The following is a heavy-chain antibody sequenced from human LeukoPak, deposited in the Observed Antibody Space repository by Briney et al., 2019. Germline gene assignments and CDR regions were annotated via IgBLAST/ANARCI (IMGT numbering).Heavy chain of an antibody. CDR2: INPSGGST. CDR1: GYTFTSYY. Sequence: ASVKVSCKASGYTFTSYYMHWVRQAPGQGLEWMGIINPSGGSTSYAQKFQGRVTMTRDTSTSTVYMELSSLRSEDTAVYYCASSSSGGSPNDAFDIWGQGTMVTVSS. D-gene: IGHD2-15*01. J-gene: IGHJ3*02. CDR3: ASSSSGGSPNDAFDI. V-gene: IGHV1-46*01.